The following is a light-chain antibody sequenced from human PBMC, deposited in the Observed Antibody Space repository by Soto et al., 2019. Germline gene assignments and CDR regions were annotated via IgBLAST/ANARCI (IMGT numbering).Light chain of an antibody. CDR3: QSYDSSLSAWV. CDR1: RSNIGAGYD. V-gene: IGLV1-40*01. CDR2: GNT. J-gene: IGLJ3*02. Sequence: HSVLTQPPSVSGAPGQRVTVSCTGSRSNIGAGYDVHWYKQLPGTAPKLLIYGNTNRPSGVPDRFSASKSATSASLAITGLQAEDEADYYCQSYDSSLSAWVFGGGTKLTVL.